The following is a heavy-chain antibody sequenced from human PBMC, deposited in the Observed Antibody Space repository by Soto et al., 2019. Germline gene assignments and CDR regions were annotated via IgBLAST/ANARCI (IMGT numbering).Heavy chain of an antibody. Sequence: SSVKVTCKASGYTFTGYYMHGVRQAPGQGLEWMGWINPNSGVTNYAQKFQGWVTMTRDTSISTAYMELSRPRSDDTAVYYCARDPTTHDYSTPGPLFIFDYWGQGTLVTVSS. V-gene: IGHV1-2*04. CDR3: ARDPTTHDYSTPGPLFIFDY. CDR2: INPNSGVT. J-gene: IGHJ4*02. CDR1: GYTFTGYY. D-gene: IGHD4-4*01.